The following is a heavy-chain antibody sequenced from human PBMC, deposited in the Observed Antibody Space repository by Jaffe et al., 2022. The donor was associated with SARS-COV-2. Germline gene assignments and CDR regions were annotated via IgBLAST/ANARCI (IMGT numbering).Heavy chain of an antibody. J-gene: IGHJ4*02. CDR2: ISGSGGST. CDR3: ANWAYRGGTTKHSYFDY. CDR1: GFTFSSYA. D-gene: IGHD1-7*01. Sequence: EVQLLESGGGLVQPGGSLRLSCAASGFTFSSYAMSWVRQAPGKGLEWVSAISGSGGSTYYADSVKGRFTISRDNSKNTLYLQMNSLRAEDTAVYYCANWAYRGGTTKHSYFDYWGQGTLVTVSS. V-gene: IGHV3-23*01.